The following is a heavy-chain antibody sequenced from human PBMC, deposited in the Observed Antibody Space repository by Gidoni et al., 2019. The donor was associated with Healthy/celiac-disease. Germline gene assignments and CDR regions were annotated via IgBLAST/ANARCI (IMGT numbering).Heavy chain of an antibody. J-gene: IGHJ6*02. D-gene: IGHD6-13*01. CDR3: AKDHRYSSSWYVAYYGMDV. V-gene: IGHV3-30*18. CDR2: ISYDGSNK. Sequence: QVPLVESGGGVVQPGRSLRLSCAASGFTFSSYGMHWVRQAPGKGLEWVAVISYDGSNKYYADSVKGRFTISRDNSKNTLYLQMNSLRAEDTAVYYCAKDHRYSSSWYVAYYGMDVWGQGTTVTVSS. CDR1: GFTFSSYG.